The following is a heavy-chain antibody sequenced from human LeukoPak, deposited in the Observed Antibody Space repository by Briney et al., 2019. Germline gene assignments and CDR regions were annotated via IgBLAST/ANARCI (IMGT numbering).Heavy chain of an antibody. D-gene: IGHD4-17*01. J-gene: IGHJ3*02. CDR2: INPNPNSGGT. CDR3: ARDYGDPTDAFDI. V-gene: IGHV1-2*02. Sequence: ASVKVSCKASGYTFTDYYLHWVRQAPGQGLEWVGWINPNPNSGGTSYAQKFQGRVTMTRETSIRTAYMELSRLRSADTAVYYCARDYGDPTDAFDIWGQGTMVTVSS. CDR1: GYTFTDYY.